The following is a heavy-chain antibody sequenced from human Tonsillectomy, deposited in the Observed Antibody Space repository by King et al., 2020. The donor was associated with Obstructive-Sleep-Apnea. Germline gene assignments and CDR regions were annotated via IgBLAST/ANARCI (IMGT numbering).Heavy chain of an antibody. Sequence: QLVQSGPEVKKPGASVKVSCKASGYTFTSYGISWVRQAPGQGLEWMGWISAYNGNTNYAQRVQGRVTMTTDTSTSTASMELRSLRSDDTAVYYCARDYFDSSGYYPQPSDYWGQGTLVTVSS. CDR1: GYTFTSYG. V-gene: IGHV1-18*04. CDR2: ISAYNGNT. D-gene: IGHD3-22*01. CDR3: ARDYFDSSGYYPQPSDY. J-gene: IGHJ4*02.